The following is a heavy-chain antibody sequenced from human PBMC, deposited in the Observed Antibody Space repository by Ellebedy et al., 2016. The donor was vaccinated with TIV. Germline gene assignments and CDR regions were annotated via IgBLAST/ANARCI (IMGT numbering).Heavy chain of an antibody. CDR1: GFTFSSYS. J-gene: IGHJ3*02. Sequence: GESLKISXAASGFTFSSYSMNWVRQAPGKGLEWVSYISSSSSTIYYADSVKGRFTISRDNSKNTLYLQMNSLRAEDTAVYYCARGSSLRWVADDAFDIWGQGTMVTVSS. D-gene: IGHD2-15*01. V-gene: IGHV3-48*01. CDR3: ARGSSLRWVADDAFDI. CDR2: ISSSSSTI.